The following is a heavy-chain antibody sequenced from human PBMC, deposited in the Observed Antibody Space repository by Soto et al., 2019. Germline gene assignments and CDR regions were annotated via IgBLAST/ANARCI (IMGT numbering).Heavy chain of an antibody. J-gene: IGHJ4*02. CDR1: ADTFANYG. Sequence: QVQLLQSGAEAKKPGASVKVSCKASADTFANYGISWVRQAPGQGPEWMGWITPSNGDTNYAQKFQGRVTMTTDTSPSTAYMEVRSLRSDDTAVYYCARLAPCSGGNCYPRPLDSWGQGTLVTVSS. CDR3: ARLAPCSGGNCYPRPLDS. D-gene: IGHD2-15*01. V-gene: IGHV1-18*01. CDR2: ITPSNGDT.